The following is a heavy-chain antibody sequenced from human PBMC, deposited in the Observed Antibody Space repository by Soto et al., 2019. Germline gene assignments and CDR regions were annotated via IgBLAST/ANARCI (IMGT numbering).Heavy chain of an antibody. CDR3: ARDRKPITGTTFGCFDP. CDR2: ISLSGST. V-gene: IGHV4-4*02. CDR1: GDFISSSNW. D-gene: IGHD1-20*01. J-gene: IGHJ5*02. Sequence: PSETLSHSCAVAGDFISSSNWWSRVRQPPGKGLGWIGSISLSGSTYYNPSLKSRGTISVDRAKTQFSLKLSSVTAADTAVYYCARDRKPITGTTFGCFDPWGQGTLVTVSS.